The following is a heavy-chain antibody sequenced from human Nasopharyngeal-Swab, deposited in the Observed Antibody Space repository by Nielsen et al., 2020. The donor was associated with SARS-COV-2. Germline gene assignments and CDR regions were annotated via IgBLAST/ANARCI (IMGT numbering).Heavy chain of an antibody. Sequence: ASVKVSCKASGYTFTSYGISWVRQAPGQGREWMGWISAYNGNTNYAQKLQGRVTMTTDTSTSTAYMELRSLRSDDTAVYYCAREPPLGYCSSTSCPGWFDPWGQGTLVTVSS. CDR2: ISAYNGNT. CDR3: AREPPLGYCSSTSCPGWFDP. J-gene: IGHJ5*02. D-gene: IGHD2-2*01. V-gene: IGHV1-18*01. CDR1: GYTFTSYG.